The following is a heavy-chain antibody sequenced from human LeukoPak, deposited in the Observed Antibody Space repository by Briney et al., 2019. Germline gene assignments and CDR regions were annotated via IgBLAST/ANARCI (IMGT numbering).Heavy chain of an antibody. V-gene: IGHV4-59*12. CDR3: ARDAQGAAGGKRRNWFDP. D-gene: IGHD6-13*01. J-gene: IGHJ5*02. CDR1: GGSISSYY. CDR2: MYYSGST. Sequence: PSETLSLTCTVSGGSISSYYWSWIRQPPGKGLEWIGYMYYSGSTNYNPSTNYNPSLKSRVTISVDTSKNQFSLKLSSVTAADTAVYYCARDAQGAAGGKRRNWFDPWGQGTLVTVSS.